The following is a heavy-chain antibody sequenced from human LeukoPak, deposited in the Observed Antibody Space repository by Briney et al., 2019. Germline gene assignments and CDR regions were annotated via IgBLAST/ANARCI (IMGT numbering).Heavy chain of an antibody. CDR3: AKSYSYYHMDD. J-gene: IGHJ6*03. Sequence: GGSLRLSCAASGFTFSSYGMSWVRQAPGKGLEWVSAISGSGGSTYYADSVKGRFTISRDNTKNTLYLQMNSLRGDDTAVYYCAKSYSYYHMDDWGKGTSVTVSS. CDR1: GFTFSSYG. V-gene: IGHV3-23*01. CDR2: ISGSGGST.